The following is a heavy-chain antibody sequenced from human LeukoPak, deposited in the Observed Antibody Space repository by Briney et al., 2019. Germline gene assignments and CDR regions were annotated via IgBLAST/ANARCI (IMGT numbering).Heavy chain of an antibody. CDR3: ARVYLERLTAGYFDH. CDR1: GFTFSTYA. V-gene: IGHV3-30*04. CDR2: ISYDGRQN. J-gene: IGHJ4*02. D-gene: IGHD2-8*01. Sequence: GGSLRLSCAASGFTFSTYAMNCVRQAPGKGLEWVAVISYDGRQNYYADSVKGRFTISRDNSKNTLYLQMNSLRDEDSAAYYCARVYLERLTAGYFDHWGQGTWVTVSP.